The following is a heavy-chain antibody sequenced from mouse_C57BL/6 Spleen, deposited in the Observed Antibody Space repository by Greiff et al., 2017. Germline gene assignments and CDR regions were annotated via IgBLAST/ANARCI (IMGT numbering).Heavy chain of an antibody. J-gene: IGHJ4*01. Sequence: DVQLVESGAELVKPGASVKLSCTASGFNIKDYYMHWVKQRTEQGLEWIGRIDPEDGETKYAPKFQGKATITADTSSNTAYLQLSSLTSEDTAVYYCASSGYYYGSSYDYYAMDYWGQGTSVTVS. CDR1: GFNIKDYY. CDR2: IDPEDGET. V-gene: IGHV14-2*01. CDR3: ASSGYYYGSSYDYYAMDY. D-gene: IGHD1-1*01.